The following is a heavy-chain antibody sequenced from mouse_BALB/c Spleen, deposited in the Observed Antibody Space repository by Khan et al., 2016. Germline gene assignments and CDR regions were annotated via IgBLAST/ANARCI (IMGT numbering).Heavy chain of an antibody. Sequence: VQLQESGPGLVAPSQSLSITCTVSGFSLTSYGLHWVRQPPGKGLEWLGVIWAGGSTHYNSALMSRLSISKDNSKSQVFLKMNSLQTDDTAMYYCARGYDNPLAMDNWGQGTSVTVSS. V-gene: IGHV2-9*02. CDR1: GFSLTSYG. CDR2: IWAGGST. D-gene: IGHD2-14*01. CDR3: ARGYDNPLAMDN. J-gene: IGHJ4*01.